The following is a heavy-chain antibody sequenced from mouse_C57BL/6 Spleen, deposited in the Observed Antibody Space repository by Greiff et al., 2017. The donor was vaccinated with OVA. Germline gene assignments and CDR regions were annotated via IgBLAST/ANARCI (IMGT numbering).Heavy chain of an antibody. CDR1: GYTFTDYY. V-gene: IGHV1-76*01. D-gene: IGHD1-1*01. J-gene: IGHJ1*03. CDR2: IYPGSGNT. CDR3: ARGDYGSSYWYFDV. Sequence: LVESGAELVRPGASVKLSCKASGYTFTDYYINWVKQRPGQGLEWIARIYPGSGNTYYNEKFKGKATLTAEKSSSTAYMQLSSLTSEDSAVYFCARGDYGSSYWYFDVWGTGTTVTVSS.